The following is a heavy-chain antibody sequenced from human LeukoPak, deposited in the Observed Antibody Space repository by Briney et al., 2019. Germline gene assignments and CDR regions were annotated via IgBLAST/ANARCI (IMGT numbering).Heavy chain of an antibody. Sequence: GGSLRLSCAASGFTFSSYAMHWVRQAPGKGLEWVAVISYDGSNKYYADSVKGRFTISRDNSKNTLYLQMNSLRAEDTAVYYCARREGGYKYVPFAFDYWGQGTLVTVSS. V-gene: IGHV3-30*14. J-gene: IGHJ4*02. CDR1: GFTFSSYA. CDR2: ISYDGSNK. CDR3: ARREGGYKYVPFAFDY. D-gene: IGHD5-24*01.